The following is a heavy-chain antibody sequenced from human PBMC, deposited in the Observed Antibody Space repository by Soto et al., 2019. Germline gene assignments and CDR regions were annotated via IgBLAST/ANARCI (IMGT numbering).Heavy chain of an antibody. CDR3: ARDALYSSGWERFDY. Sequence: GGSLRLSCAASGFTFSDYYMSWIRQAPGKGLEWVSYISSSGSTIYYADSVKGRFTISRDNAKNSLYLQMNSLRAEDTAVYYCARDALYSSGWERFDYWGQGTLVTVSS. J-gene: IGHJ4*02. CDR1: GFTFSDYY. D-gene: IGHD6-19*01. CDR2: ISSSGSTI. V-gene: IGHV3-11*01.